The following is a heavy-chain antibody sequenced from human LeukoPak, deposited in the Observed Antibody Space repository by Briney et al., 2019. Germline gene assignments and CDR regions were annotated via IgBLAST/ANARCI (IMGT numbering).Heavy chain of an antibody. CDR3: ASNYYGSGSLDY. Sequence: PSETLSLTCTVSGGTISSYYWSWIRQPPGKGLEWIGYIYYSGSTNYNPSLKSRVTISVDTSKNQFSLKLSSVTAADTAVYYCASNYYGSGSLDYWGQGNLVTVSP. CDR1: GGTISSYY. CDR2: IYYSGST. J-gene: IGHJ4*02. D-gene: IGHD3-10*01. V-gene: IGHV4-59*08.